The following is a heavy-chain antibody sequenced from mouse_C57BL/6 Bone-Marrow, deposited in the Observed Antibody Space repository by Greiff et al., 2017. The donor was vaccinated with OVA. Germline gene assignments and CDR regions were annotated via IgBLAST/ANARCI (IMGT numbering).Heavy chain of an antibody. CDR3: AREGAKYYFDY. V-gene: IGHV1-50*01. CDR2: IDPSDSYT. Sequence: QVQLQQPGAELVKPGASVQLSCKASGYTFTSYWMQWVKQRPGQGLEWIGEIDPSDSYTNYNQKFKGKATLTVDTSSSTAYMQLSSLTSEDSAVYYCAREGAKYYFDYWGQGTTLTVSS. D-gene: IGHD3-1*01. CDR1: GYTFTSYW. J-gene: IGHJ2*01.